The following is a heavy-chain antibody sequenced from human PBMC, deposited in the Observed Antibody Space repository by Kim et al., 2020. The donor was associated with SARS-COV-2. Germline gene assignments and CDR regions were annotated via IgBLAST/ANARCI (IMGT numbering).Heavy chain of an antibody. V-gene: IGHV1-69*04. CDR1: GGTFSSYG. CDR3: AKDRGYCTSTTCYQSFDM. Sequence: SVKVSCKASGGTFSSYGINWVRQAPGQGLEWMGRIIPIHNIANYAQNFQDRVTITVDIATSTAYMELSSLRSEDTAMYYCAKDRGYCTSTTCYQSFDMW. J-gene: IGHJ3*02. CDR2: IIPIHNIA. D-gene: IGHD2-2*01.